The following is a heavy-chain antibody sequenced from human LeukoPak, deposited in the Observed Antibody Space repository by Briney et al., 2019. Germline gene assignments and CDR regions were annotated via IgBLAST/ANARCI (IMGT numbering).Heavy chain of an antibody. V-gene: IGHV3-23*01. CDR2: ISGGGTNT. CDR1: GFTFSNYA. Sequence: GGSPRLSCAASGFTFSNYAMSWVRQAPGKGLEWVSTISGGGTNTYYAGSVKGRFTISRDNSKNTLHLQMNSLRAEDTAVYYCAKDVLAAAGYYLDSWGQGTLVTVSS. D-gene: IGHD6-13*01. J-gene: IGHJ4*02. CDR3: AKDVLAAAGYYLDS.